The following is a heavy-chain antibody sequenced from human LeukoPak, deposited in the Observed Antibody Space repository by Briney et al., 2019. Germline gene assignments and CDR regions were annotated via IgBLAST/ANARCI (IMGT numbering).Heavy chain of an antibody. CDR1: GYSISSGYY. Sequence: SETLSLTCTVSGYSISSGYYWGWIRPPPGKGLEWIGSIYHSGSTYYNPSLKSRVTISVDTSKNQFSLKLSSVTAADTAVYYCARDGWELLLGWFDPWGQGTLVTVSS. D-gene: IGHD1-26*01. CDR2: IYHSGST. V-gene: IGHV4-38-2*02. J-gene: IGHJ5*02. CDR3: ARDGWELLLGWFDP.